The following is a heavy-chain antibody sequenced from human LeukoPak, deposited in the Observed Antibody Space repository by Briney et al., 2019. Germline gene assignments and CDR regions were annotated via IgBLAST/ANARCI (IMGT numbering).Heavy chain of an antibody. Sequence: SETLSLTCTVSGGSISSYYWSWIRQPPGKGLEWIGHIYYSGSTNYNPSLKSRVTISVDTSKNQFSLKLSSVTAADTAVYYCARVIAAAGTKGPYYYYYYYMDVWGKGTTVTVSS. J-gene: IGHJ6*03. V-gene: IGHV4-59*01. CDR3: ARVIAAAGTKGPYYYYYYYMDV. CDR2: IYYSGST. D-gene: IGHD6-13*01. CDR1: GGSISSYY.